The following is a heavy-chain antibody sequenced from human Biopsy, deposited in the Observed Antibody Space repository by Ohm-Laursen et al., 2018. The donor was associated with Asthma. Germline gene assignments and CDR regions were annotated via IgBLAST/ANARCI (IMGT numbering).Heavy chain of an antibody. D-gene: IGHD2-21*02. J-gene: IGHJ2*01. CDR3: EKVNPSYCGGDCYYWYFDL. CDR1: GGTFSSYA. V-gene: IGHV1-69*05. Sequence: SVKVSCKASGGTFSSYAITWVRQAAGQGLEWMGGIIPMFRTTIYAQKFQGRVTISTDESTSTAYMELSSLRYEDTAVYYCEKVNPSYCGGDCYYWYFDLWGRGTLVTVSS. CDR2: IIPMFRTT.